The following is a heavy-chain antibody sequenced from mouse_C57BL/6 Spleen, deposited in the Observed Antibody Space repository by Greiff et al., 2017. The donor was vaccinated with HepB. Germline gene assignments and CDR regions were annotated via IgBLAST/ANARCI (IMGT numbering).Heavy chain of an antibody. J-gene: IGHJ1*03. CDR1: GYTFTDYY. V-gene: IGHV1-26*01. Sequence: EVQLQQSGPELVKPGASVKISCKASGYTFTDYYMNWVKQSHGKSLEWIGDINPNNGGTSYNQKFKGKATLTVDKSSSTAYMELRSLTSEDSAVYYCARSWPTVVATNWYFDVWGTGTTVTVSS. CDR3: ARSWPTVVATNWYFDV. D-gene: IGHD1-1*01. CDR2: INPNNGGT.